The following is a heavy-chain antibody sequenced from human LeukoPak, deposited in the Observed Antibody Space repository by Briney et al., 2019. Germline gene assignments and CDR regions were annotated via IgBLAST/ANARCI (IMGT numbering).Heavy chain of an antibody. CDR3: ARVQRITIFGVLMPNAYGMDV. D-gene: IGHD3-3*01. CDR2: INSDGSST. V-gene: IGHV3-74*01. CDR1: GFTFSSYW. J-gene: IGHJ6*02. Sequence: GGSLRLSCAASGFTFSSYWMHWVRQAPGKGLVWVPRINSDGSSTSYAASVKGRFTISRDNAKNTLYLQMNSLRAEDTAVYYCARVQRITIFGVLMPNAYGMDVWGQGTTVTVSS.